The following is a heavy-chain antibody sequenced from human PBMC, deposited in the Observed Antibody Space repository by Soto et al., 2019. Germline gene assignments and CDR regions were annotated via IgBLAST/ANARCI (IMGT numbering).Heavy chain of an antibody. D-gene: IGHD4-17*01. CDR2: IIPILGIA. Sequence: SVKVSCKASGGTFSSYTISWVRQAPGQGLEWMGRIIPILGIANYAQKFQGRVTITADKSTSTAYMELSSLRSEDTAVYYCARAATVTTGSFDYWGQGTLVTVSS. J-gene: IGHJ4*02. CDR1: GGTFSSYT. CDR3: ARAATVTTGSFDY. V-gene: IGHV1-69*02.